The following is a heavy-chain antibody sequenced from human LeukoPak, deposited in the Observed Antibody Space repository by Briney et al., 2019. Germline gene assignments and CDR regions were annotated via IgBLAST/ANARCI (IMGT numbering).Heavy chain of an antibody. J-gene: IGHJ4*02. V-gene: IGHV4-39*01. CDR1: GGSISSSSYY. CDR3: ARRTFLRVRDASVFDY. D-gene: IGHD3-10*01. CDR2: VYYSGST. Sequence: SETLSLTCTVSGGSISSSSYYWGWIRQPPGKGLEWIGGVYYSGSTYYNPSLKSRVTISVDTSKNQFSLKLSSVTAADTAVYYCARRTFLRVRDASVFDYWGQGTLVTVSS.